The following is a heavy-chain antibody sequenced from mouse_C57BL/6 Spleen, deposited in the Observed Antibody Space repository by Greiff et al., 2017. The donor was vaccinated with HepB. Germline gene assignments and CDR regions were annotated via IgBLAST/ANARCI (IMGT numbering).Heavy chain of an antibody. J-gene: IGHJ1*03. CDR1: GFTFSDAW. CDR2: IRNKANNHAT. V-gene: IGHV6-6*01. CDR3: TRVGYYGDWYFDV. Sequence: EVKLVESGGGLVQPGGSMKLSCAASGFTFSDAWMDWVRQSPEKGLEWVAEIRNKANNHATYYAESVKGRFTISRDDSKSSVYLQMNSLRAEDTGIYYCTRVGYYGDWYFDVWGTGTTVTVSS. D-gene: IGHD2-3*01.